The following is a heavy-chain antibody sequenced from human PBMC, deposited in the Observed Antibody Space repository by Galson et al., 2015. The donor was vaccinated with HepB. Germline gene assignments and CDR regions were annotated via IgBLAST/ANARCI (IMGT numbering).Heavy chain of an antibody. CDR3: ARPKMDHEGSYCFDY. CDR2: IIPMFGVL. CDR1: GVTFSNFA. Sequence: SVKVSCKASGVTFSNFAISWVRQAPGQGLEWIGSIIPMFGVLHLARKFQGRVTMTADASTNTAYMELSSLRSEDTAVYFCARPKMDHEGSYCFDYWGQGPPVTVSS. D-gene: IGHD3-10*01. J-gene: IGHJ4*02. V-gene: IGHV1-69*13.